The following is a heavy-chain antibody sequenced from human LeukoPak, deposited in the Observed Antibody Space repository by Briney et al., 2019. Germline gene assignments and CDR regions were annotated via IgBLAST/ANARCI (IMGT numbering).Heavy chain of an antibody. D-gene: IGHD2-2*01. V-gene: IGHV4-4*07. CDR2: VYSTGAT. CDR3: ARGGISTSLDS. J-gene: IGHJ4*02. Sequence: SETLSLTCSVSGGSISNYYWNWMRQPAGKGLEWIGRVYSTGATNYNPSLKGRVTMSVDTSKNQFSLKLKSVTAADTAVYYCARGGISTSLDSWGQGALVTVSS. CDR1: GGSISNYY.